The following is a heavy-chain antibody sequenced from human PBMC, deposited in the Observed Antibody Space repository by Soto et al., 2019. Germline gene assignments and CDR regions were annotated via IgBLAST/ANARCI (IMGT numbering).Heavy chain of an antibody. CDR2: ISYDGSNK. D-gene: IGHD3-16*01. CDR1: GFTFSSYA. V-gene: IGHV3-30-3*01. J-gene: IGHJ3*02. CDR3: ARYRHTDGYGHTYRDPLVM. Sequence: QVQLVESGGGVVQPGRSLRLSCAASGFTFSSYAMHWVRQAPGKGLEWVAVISYDGSNKYYADSVKGRFTISRDNSKNSLYLQMNSLSADDTAIYYCARYRHTDGYGHTYRDPLVMWGQGTLVTVSS.